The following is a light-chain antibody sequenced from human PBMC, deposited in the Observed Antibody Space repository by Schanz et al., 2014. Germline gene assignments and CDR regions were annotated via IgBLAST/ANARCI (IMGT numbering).Light chain of an antibody. CDR2: RDR. J-gene: IGLJ2*01. V-gene: IGLV3-9*01. CDR1: NIGGKN. Sequence: SSELTQPLSVSVALGQTARITCGGNNIGGKNVHWYQQKPGQAPVLVIYRDRNRPSGIPERFSGSNSGNTATLTISRAQAGDEADYYCQVWDSTSFVVFGGGTKLTVL. CDR3: QVWDSTSFVV.